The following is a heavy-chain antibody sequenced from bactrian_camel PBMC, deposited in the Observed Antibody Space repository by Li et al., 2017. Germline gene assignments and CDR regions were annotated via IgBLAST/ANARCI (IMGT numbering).Heavy chain of an antibody. V-gene: IGHV3S1*01. CDR2: INIGGATT. Sequence: VESGGGLVQPGGSLRLSCAASAFTFSMYSMMWVRQAPGKGLEWVSGINIGGATTYYADSVRGRFTISRDNAKNTLYLQLDSLSTEDTATYYCAKGRPRLGLVAADLDRGQGTQVTVS. J-gene: IGHJ4*01. D-gene: IGHD7*01. CDR1: AFTFSMYS. CDR3: AKGRPRLGLVAADLD.